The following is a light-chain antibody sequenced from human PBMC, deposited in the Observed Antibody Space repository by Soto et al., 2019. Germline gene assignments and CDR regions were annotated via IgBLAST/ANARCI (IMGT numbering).Light chain of an antibody. V-gene: IGKV3-20*01. Sequence: IVLTKSPGTLSLSPGERATLSCRASQSFSSSDLAWYQQKPGQAPRLLIYSASSRATGIPDRFSGSGSGTDFTLTIRRLEPEDFAVYYCQQYDTFGQWTKLEIK. CDR1: QSFSSSD. CDR3: QQYDT. J-gene: IGKJ2*01. CDR2: SAS.